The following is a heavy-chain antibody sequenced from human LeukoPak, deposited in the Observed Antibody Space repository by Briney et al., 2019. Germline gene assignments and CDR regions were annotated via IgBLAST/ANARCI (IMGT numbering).Heavy chain of an antibody. CDR3: ATDRPSGSYYAFDI. Sequence: GGSLRLSCAASGFTFSSYEMNWVRQAPGKGLEWVSYISSSGSTIYYADSVKRRFTITRDNAKNPLYLQMNSLRADDTAVYYCATDRPSGSYYAFDIWAQGTMAPVSS. D-gene: IGHD1-26*01. V-gene: IGHV3-48*03. CDR1: GFTFSSYE. CDR2: ISSSGSTI. J-gene: IGHJ3*02.